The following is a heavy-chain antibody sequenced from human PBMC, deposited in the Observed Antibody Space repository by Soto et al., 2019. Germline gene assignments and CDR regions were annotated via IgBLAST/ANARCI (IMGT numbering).Heavy chain of an antibody. CDR3: ARGQLGSGSFFGRIWFDP. CDR1: GGSISSSRCH. CDR2: IKYSGTT. D-gene: IGHD3-10*01. J-gene: IGHJ5*02. V-gene: IGHV4-39*01. Sequence: SETLSLTCTVSGGSISSSRCHWGWIRQPPGKGLEWIASIKYSGTTFYNPSLKSRVTLSVDTSKNQFSLKLSSVTAADTAVYYCARGQLGSGSFFGRIWFDPWGQGTLVTVSS.